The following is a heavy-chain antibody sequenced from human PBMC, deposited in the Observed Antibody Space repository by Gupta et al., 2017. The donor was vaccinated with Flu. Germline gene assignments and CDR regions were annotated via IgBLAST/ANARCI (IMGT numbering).Heavy chain of an antibody. CDR1: GFTFSSYG. J-gene: IGHJ4*02. Sequence: HVQLVESGGGVVQPGRSLRLYCSAYGFTFSSYGMHWFRQAPGKGLEWVAVIWYDGSNIYYADSVKGRFTISRDNSKNTLYLQMNSLRAEDTAVYYCASRLGAVTGGNWGQGTLVTVSS. CDR3: ASRLGAVTGGN. D-gene: IGHD4-17*01. V-gene: IGHV3-33*01. CDR2: IWYDGSNI.